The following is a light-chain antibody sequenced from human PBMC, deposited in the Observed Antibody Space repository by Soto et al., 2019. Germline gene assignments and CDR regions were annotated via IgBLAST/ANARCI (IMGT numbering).Light chain of an antibody. Sequence: EIVLTQSPGTLSLSPGESATLSCRASQSISSGYVAWYQQKPGQAPRLLIYAASSRATGIADRFRGSGSGRDFTLTISSLQAEDVAVYYCLQYYGIPRTFGQGTRVEIK. CDR2: AAS. J-gene: IGKJ1*01. V-gene: IGKV3-20*01. CDR1: QSISSGY. CDR3: LQYYGIPRT.